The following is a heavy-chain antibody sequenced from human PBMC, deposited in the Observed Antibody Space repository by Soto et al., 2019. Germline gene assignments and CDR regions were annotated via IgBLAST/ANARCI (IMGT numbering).Heavy chain of an antibody. CDR2: ISGSGGST. CDR3: AKDNQDIVVVPAAIPYYYGSGSAFDY. V-gene: IGHV3-23*01. Sequence: GGSLRLSCAASGFTFSSYAMSWVRQAPGKGLEWVSAISGSGGSTYYADSVKGRFTISRDNSKNTLYLQMNSLRAEDTAVYYCAKDNQDIVVVPAAIPYYYGSGSAFDYWGQGTLVTVSS. CDR1: GFTFSSYA. J-gene: IGHJ4*02. D-gene: IGHD2-2*01.